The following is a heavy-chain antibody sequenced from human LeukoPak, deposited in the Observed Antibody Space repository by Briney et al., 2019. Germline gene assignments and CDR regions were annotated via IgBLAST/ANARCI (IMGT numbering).Heavy chain of an antibody. J-gene: IGHJ4*02. V-gene: IGHV3-23*01. CDR2: ISGSGDDT. CDR1: GFTFSNYA. CDR3: AKGHAPSGSYAVY. D-gene: IGHD1-26*01. Sequence: PGGSLRLSCAASGFTFSNYAMTWVRQAPGKGLEWVSSISGSGDDTYYADAVKGRFTVSRDNSKNTLYVQMNSLRAEDTAVYYCAKGHAPSGSYAVYWGQGTLVTVSS.